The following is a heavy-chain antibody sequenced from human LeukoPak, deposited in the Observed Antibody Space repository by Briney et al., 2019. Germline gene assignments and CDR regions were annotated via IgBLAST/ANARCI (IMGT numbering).Heavy chain of an antibody. CDR1: GFTFSSYG. V-gene: IGHV3-30-3*01. Sequence: GGSLRLSCAASGFTFSSYGMHWVRQAPGKGLEWVTLISSDGTNKYYGDSVKGRFTISRDNSKNTLFLQMSGLRAEDTAVYYCARGGPVYSSAWPNYAMDVWGQGTTVTVSS. J-gene: IGHJ6*02. D-gene: IGHD6-19*01. CDR2: ISSDGTNK. CDR3: ARGGPVYSSAWPNYAMDV.